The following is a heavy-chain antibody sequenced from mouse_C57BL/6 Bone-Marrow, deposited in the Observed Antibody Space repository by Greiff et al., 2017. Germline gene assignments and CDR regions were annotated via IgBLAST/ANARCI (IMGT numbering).Heavy chain of an antibody. J-gene: IGHJ1*03. CDR2: IYPGDGDT. CDR1: GYAFSSSW. V-gene: IGHV1-82*01. CDR3: ARRNLGYVDV. Sequence: VQVVESGPELVKPGASVKISCKASGYAFSSSWMNWVKQRPGKGLEWIGRIYPGDGDTNYNGKFKGKATLTADKSSSTAYMQLSSLTSEDSAVYFCARRNLGYVDVWGTGTTVTVSS.